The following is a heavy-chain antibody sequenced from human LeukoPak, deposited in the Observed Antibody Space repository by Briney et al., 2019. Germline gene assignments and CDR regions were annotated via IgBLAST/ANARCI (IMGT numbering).Heavy chain of an antibody. Sequence: SVKVSCKASGYTFTGYYMHWVRQAPGQGLEWMGWINPNSGGTNYAQKFQGRITMTRDTSISTAYMELSRLRSDDTAVYYCARVTWIQLWLLLDYWGQGTLVTVSS. CDR2: INPNSGGT. CDR1: GYTFTGYY. D-gene: IGHD5-18*01. J-gene: IGHJ4*02. CDR3: ARVTWIQLWLLLDY. V-gene: IGHV1-2*02.